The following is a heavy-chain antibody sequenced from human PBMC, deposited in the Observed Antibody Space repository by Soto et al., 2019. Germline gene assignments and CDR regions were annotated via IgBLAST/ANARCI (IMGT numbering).Heavy chain of an antibody. CDR3: ATNRDYAFDY. CDR1: GFTFITYT. CDR2: IIPDGSM. D-gene: IGHD2-2*01. Sequence: GGSLRVSCRASGFTFITYTMNWVRQAPGKGLEWISYIIPDGSMYYADSVKSRFTISRDNAKNSLFLQMNRLRDEDTAVYYCATNRDYAFDYWGLRTPVTISS. V-gene: IGHV3-48*02. J-gene: IGHJ4*02.